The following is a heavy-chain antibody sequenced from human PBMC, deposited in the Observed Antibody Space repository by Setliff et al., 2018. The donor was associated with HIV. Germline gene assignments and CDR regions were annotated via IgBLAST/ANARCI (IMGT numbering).Heavy chain of an antibody. CDR2: FDPEDDET. Sequence: VASVKVSCKVSGYTLTDLSIHWVRQAPGKGLEWMGGFDPEDDETVYAQKFQGRVTVARDTSASTAYVELSSLRSEDTAVYYCARDQNYGSGSYYTNNAFDIWGQGTMVT. CDR1: GYTLTDLS. D-gene: IGHD3-10*01. V-gene: IGHV1-24*01. CDR3: ARDQNYGSGSYYTNNAFDI. J-gene: IGHJ3*02.